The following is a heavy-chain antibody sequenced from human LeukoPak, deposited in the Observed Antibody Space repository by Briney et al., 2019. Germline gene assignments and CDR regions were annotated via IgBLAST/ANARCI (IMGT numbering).Heavy chain of an antibody. CDR1: GGSFSGYY. D-gene: IGHD4-17*01. CDR2: INHSGST. Sequence: SETLSLTCAVYGGSFSGYYWSWIRQPPGKGREWIGEINHSGSTNYNPSLKSRVTISVDTSKNQFSLKLSSVTAADTAVYYCAREAGAYGGYVGLYYFDYWGQGTLVTVSS. J-gene: IGHJ4*02. V-gene: IGHV4-34*01. CDR3: AREAGAYGGYVGLYYFDY.